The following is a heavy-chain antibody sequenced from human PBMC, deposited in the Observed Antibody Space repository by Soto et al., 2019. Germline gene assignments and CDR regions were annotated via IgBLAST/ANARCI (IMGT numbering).Heavy chain of an antibody. J-gene: IGHJ4*02. CDR2: ISGSGGST. D-gene: IGHD2-15*01. Sequence: EVQLLESGGGLVQPGGSLRLSCAASGFTFSSYAMSWVRQAPGEGLEWVSAISGSGGSTYYADSVKGRFTISRDNSKNTLYLQMNSLRAEDTAVYYCVKVGVVVVAANHDYWGQRTLVTVSS. CDR3: VKVGVVVVAANHDY. CDR1: GFTFSSYA. V-gene: IGHV3-23*01.